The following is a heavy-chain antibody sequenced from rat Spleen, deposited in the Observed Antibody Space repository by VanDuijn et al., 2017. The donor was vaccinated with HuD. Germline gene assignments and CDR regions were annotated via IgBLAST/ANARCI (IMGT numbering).Heavy chain of an antibody. D-gene: IGHD3-4*01. J-gene: IGHJ4*01. V-gene: IGHV3-3*01. CDR3: ARTNNPYFYVMDA. Sequence: ELQLQESGPGLVKPSQSLSLTCSVTGYSITSSYRWNWIRKFPGNKLEWMGYIDSVGSTNYNPSLKSRISITRDTSKNQFFLQVNSVTTEDTATYYCARTNNPYFYVMDAWGQGASVTVSS. CDR1: GYSITSSYR. CDR2: IDSVGST.